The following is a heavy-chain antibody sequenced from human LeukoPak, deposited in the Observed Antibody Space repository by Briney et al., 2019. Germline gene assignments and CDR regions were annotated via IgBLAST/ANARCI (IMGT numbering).Heavy chain of an antibody. CDR3: ARSGHSYGTYYFDY. CDR1: SDSISSYY. Sequence: SETLSLTCTVSSDSISSYYWSWLRQPPGKGLEWIGYIYFSGGTNYNPSLKSRVTISVDTSKNQFSLKLSSVTAADTAVYCCARSGHSYGTYYFDYWGQRSLVTVSS. CDR2: IYFSGGT. V-gene: IGHV4-59*01. D-gene: IGHD5-18*01. J-gene: IGHJ4*02.